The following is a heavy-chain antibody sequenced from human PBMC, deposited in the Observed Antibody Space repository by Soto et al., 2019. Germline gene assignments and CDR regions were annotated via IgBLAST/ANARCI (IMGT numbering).Heavy chain of an antibody. D-gene: IGHD3-3*01. CDR3: AKVQGRVLEWLLRPFDY. J-gene: IGHJ4*02. V-gene: IGHV3-23*01. CDR2: ISGSGGST. CDR1: GFTFSSYA. Sequence: EVQLLESGGGLVQPGGSLRLSCAASGFTFSSYAMSWVRQAPGKGLEWVSAISGSGGSTYYADSVKGRFTISRDKSKNTLYLQMNSLRAEDTAVYYCAKVQGRVLEWLLRPFDYWGQGTLVTVSS.